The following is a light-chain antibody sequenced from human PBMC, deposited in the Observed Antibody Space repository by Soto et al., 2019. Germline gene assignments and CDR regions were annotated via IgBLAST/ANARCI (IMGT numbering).Light chain of an antibody. CDR2: DAS. Sequence: EIVLTQSPGTLSLSPGERATLSCRASQSVSSNVAWYQQKPGQAPRLLIYDASTRATGIPARFSGSGSGTEFTLTISSLQSEDFAVFYCHQYNDWPPAFGQGTKVDIK. J-gene: IGKJ1*01. CDR3: HQYNDWPPA. V-gene: IGKV3-15*01. CDR1: QSVSSN.